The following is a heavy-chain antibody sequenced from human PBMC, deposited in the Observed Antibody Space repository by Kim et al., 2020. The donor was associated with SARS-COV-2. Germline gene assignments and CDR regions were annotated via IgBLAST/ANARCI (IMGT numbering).Heavy chain of an antibody. Sequence: GGSLRLSCAASGFTFNTYSMTWVRQAPGKGLDWVSSITSTGSNIFYADSLKGRFTISRDNAKKSLYLQMNSLRAEDTAVYYCARANRYWDSSGWSADAFDIWGQGTMVTVSS. CDR1: GFTFNTYS. J-gene: IGHJ3*02. CDR3: ARANRYWDSSGWSADAFDI. V-gene: IGHV3-21*01. CDR2: ITSTGSNI. D-gene: IGHD6-19*01.